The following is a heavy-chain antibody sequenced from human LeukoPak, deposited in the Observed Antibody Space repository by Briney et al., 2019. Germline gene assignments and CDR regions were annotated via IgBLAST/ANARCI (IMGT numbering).Heavy chain of an antibody. Sequence: GGSLRLSCAASGFTFSSYEMHWVRQAPGKGLEWVSYISSSGGTIYYADSVKGRFTISRDNAKNSLYLQMNSLRAEDTAIYFCARDGRSCSGGSCYPHWGQETLVTVSS. CDR1: GFTFSSYE. D-gene: IGHD2-15*01. CDR2: ISSSGGTI. J-gene: IGHJ4*02. CDR3: ARDGRSCSGGSCYPH. V-gene: IGHV3-48*03.